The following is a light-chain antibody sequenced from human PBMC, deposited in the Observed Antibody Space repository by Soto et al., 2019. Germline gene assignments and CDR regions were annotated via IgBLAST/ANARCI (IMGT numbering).Light chain of an antibody. Sequence: EIVLIQSPATLSLSPGERATLSCRASQSVGSYLAWYQHKPGQAPRLLISDASNRATGIPARFSGSGSETDFTLTISSLEPEDFAVYYCQQYGSSPLFPYTFGQGTKVDIK. CDR3: QQYGSSPLFPYT. CDR1: QSVGSY. CDR2: DAS. V-gene: IGKV3-11*01. J-gene: IGKJ2*01.